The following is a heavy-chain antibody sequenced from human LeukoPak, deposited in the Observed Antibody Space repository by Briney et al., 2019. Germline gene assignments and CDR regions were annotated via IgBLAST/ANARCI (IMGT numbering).Heavy chain of an antibody. D-gene: IGHD6-13*01. CDR1: GGTFSSYA. Sequence: GASVKVSFTASGGTFSSYAISWVRQAPGQGLEWMGGIIPIFGTANYAQKFQGRVTITADESTSTAYMELSSLRSEDTAVYYCARDQSLAAAVVDAFDIWGQGTMVTVSS. CDR2: IIPIFGTA. J-gene: IGHJ3*02. CDR3: ARDQSLAAAVVDAFDI. V-gene: IGHV1-69*13.